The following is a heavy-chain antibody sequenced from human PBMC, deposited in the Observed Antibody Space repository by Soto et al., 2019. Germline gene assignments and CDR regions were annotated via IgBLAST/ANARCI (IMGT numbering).Heavy chain of an antibody. CDR3: AKAHLLRYFDWFPAFDY. D-gene: IGHD3-9*01. Sequence: GGSMRLSCAASGFTFSSYAMSWVRQAPGKGLEWVSAISGSGGSTYYADSVKGRFTISRDNSKNTLYLQMNSLRAEDTAVYYCAKAHLLRYFDWFPAFDYWGQGTMVTVSS. CDR2: ISGSGGST. V-gene: IGHV3-23*01. J-gene: IGHJ4*03. CDR1: GFTFSSYA.